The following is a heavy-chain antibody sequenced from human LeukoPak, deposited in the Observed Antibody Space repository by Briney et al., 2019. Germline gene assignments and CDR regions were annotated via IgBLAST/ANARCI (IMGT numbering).Heavy chain of an antibody. D-gene: IGHD2-15*01. V-gene: IGHV3-7*01. J-gene: IGHJ3*02. Sequence: SGGSLRLSCVVSVYSFSTNMMTWVRQAPGKGLEWVATILPGGRESYRVDSVKGRFTISRDNAKNTLYLQMDSLRAEDTAVYYCAREDMWAFDMWGQGTMVTVSS. CDR1: VYSFSTNM. CDR2: ILPGGRES. CDR3: AREDMWAFDM.